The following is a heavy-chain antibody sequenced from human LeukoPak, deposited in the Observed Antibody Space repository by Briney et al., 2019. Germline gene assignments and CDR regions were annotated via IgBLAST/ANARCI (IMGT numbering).Heavy chain of an antibody. CDR3: ARSEKRVKGAPGYYYYYYYMDV. CDR2: IYYSGST. Sequence: SETLTLTCTVSGGSLSSYYWSWIRQPPGKGLEWVGYIYYSGSTNYNPSLKSRATISVDTTKNQSSLKLSSVTAADTAVYYCARSEKRVKGAPGYYYYYYYMDVWGKGTTVTVSS. J-gene: IGHJ6*03. V-gene: IGHV4-59*01. D-gene: IGHD2-21*01. CDR1: GGSLSSYY.